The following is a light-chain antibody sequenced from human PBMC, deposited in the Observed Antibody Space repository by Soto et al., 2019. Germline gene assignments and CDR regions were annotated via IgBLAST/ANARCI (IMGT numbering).Light chain of an antibody. Sequence: DLQLTQSPSFLSASVGDRVTITCRASEGMSNDLAWYQQKPGKAPKLLIYAASTLQSGVPSRFSGSRSGTEFILTLSSLQPEDVATYYCQQLNHYPITFGGGTKVEIK. J-gene: IGKJ4*01. V-gene: IGKV1-9*01. CDR1: EGMSND. CDR3: QQLNHYPIT. CDR2: AAS.